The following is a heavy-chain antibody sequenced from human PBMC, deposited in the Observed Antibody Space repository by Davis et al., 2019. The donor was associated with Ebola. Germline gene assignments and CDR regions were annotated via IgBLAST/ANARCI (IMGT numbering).Heavy chain of an antibody. V-gene: IGHV5-51*01. Sequence: GESLKISCTASGYSFTAYWIGWVRQMPGKGLEWMGMFYPGDSDIRYSPSFQGQVTISADKSITTAYLQWSSLKASDTAMYYCARGLRDSSGYYGWFDPWDQGTLVTVSS. D-gene: IGHD3-22*01. CDR3: ARGLRDSSGYYGWFDP. CDR2: FYPGDSDI. J-gene: IGHJ5*02. CDR1: GYSFTAYW.